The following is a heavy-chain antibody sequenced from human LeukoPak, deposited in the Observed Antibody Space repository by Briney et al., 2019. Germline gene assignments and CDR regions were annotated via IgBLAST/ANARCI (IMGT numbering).Heavy chain of an antibody. CDR2: IIPIFGTA. CDR1: GGTFSSYA. J-gene: IGHJ6*03. Sequence: ASVNVSCKASGGTFSSYAISWVRQAPGQGLEWMGGIIPIFGTANYAQKFQGRVTITADKSTSTAYMELSSLRSEDTAVYYCARVSIVGATIYYYMDVWGKGTTVTVSS. D-gene: IGHD1-26*01. V-gene: IGHV1-69*06. CDR3: ARVSIVGATIYYYMDV.